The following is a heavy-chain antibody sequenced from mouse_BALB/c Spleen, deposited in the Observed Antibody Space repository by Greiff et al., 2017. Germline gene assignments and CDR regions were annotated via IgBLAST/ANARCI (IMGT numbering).Heavy chain of an antibody. D-gene: IGHD5-1-1*01. Sequence: VKLVESGAELVRPGVSVKISCTGSGYTFTDYAMHWVKQSHAKSLEWIGVISTYYGDASYNQKFKGKATMTVDKSSSTAYMELARLTSEDSAIYYCARREIRYWYFDVWGAGTTVTVSS. CDR2: ISTYYGDA. J-gene: IGHJ1*01. CDR1: GYTFTDYA. CDR3: ARREIRYWYFDV. V-gene: IGHV1S137*01.